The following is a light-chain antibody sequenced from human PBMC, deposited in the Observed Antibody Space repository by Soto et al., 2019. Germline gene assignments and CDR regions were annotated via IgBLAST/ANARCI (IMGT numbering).Light chain of an antibody. CDR1: TNDIGTYTY. CDR3: SSYTSTSAYVV. J-gene: IGLJ2*01. CDR2: EVT. V-gene: IGLV2-14*03. Sequence: QSALTQPASVSGSPGQSITISCTGSTNDIGTYTYVSWYQQHPGKDPKLIIYEVTNRPSGVSNRFSGSKSGNTASLTISGLQAEDEAHYYCSSYTSTSAYVVFGGGTKLTVL.